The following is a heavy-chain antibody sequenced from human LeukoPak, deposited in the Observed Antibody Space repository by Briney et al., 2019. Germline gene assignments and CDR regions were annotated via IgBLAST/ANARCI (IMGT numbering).Heavy chain of an antibody. V-gene: IGHV3-23*01. J-gene: IGHJ4*02. Sequence: AGGSLRLSYAASGFTFSSYAMSWARQAPGKGLEWVSAISGSGGSTYYADSVKGRLTISRDNSKNTLYLQMNSLRAEDTAVYYCAKERTVTSNHFDYWGQGTLVTVSS. CDR1: GFTFSSYA. CDR2: ISGSGGST. CDR3: AKERTVTSNHFDY. D-gene: IGHD4-17*01.